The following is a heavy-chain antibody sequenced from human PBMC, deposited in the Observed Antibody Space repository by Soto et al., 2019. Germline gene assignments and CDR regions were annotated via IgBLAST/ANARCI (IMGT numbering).Heavy chain of an antibody. Sequence: QVQLVQSGAEVKQPGASVKVSCRASGYTFTDYDISWVRQATGQGLEWMEWMNPDSANTGYAQKYQGRVTMTRDTSISPAYMELNSLSSEDTAVYYCATAVRNLLLSASWGQGTLVTVSS. V-gene: IGHV1-8*01. D-gene: IGHD2-15*01. CDR1: GYTFTDYD. CDR3: ATAVRNLLLSAS. J-gene: IGHJ5*02. CDR2: MNPDSANT.